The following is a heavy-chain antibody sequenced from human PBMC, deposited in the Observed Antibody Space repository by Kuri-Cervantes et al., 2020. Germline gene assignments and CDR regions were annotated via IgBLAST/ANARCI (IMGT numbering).Heavy chain of an antibody. D-gene: IGHD1-26*01. CDR3: ARDRLGLLGATYEPDY. Sequence: GESLKISCAASGFTFSSYGMHWVRQAPGKGLEWVAVISYDGSNKYYADSVKGRFTISRDNAKNSLYLQMDSLRAEDTAVYYCARDRLGLLGATYEPDYWGQGTLVTVSS. CDR1: GFTFSSYG. V-gene: IGHV3-30*03. J-gene: IGHJ4*02. CDR2: ISYDGSNK.